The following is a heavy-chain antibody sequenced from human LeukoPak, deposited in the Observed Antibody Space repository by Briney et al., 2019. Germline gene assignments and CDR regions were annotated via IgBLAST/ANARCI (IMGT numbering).Heavy chain of an antibody. Sequence: GGSLRLSCAASGFTFSSYAMSWVRQAPGKGLEWVSAISGSGGSTYCADSVKGRFTISRDNSKNTLYLQMNSLRAEDTAVYYCAKDEYSGSSPYYFDYWGQGTLVTVSS. D-gene: IGHD6-6*01. J-gene: IGHJ4*02. CDR2: ISGSGGST. V-gene: IGHV3-23*01. CDR3: AKDEYSGSSPYYFDY. CDR1: GFTFSSYA.